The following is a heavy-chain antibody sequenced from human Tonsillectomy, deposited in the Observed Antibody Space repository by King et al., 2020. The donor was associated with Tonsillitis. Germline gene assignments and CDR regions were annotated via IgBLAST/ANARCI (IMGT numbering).Heavy chain of an antibody. CDR1: GFTFSDYG. Sequence: VQLVESGGGVVQPGRSLKISCAASGFTFSDYGMHWVHQAPGKGLEWVAVISYDGSDKYYADSVKGRFTISRDNSKNTLYLQMNSLRGGDTAVYYCAKDGGCDFRSDYWSSYSYYGMDVWGQGTTVTVSS. CDR3: AKDGGCDFRSDYWSSYSYYGMDV. CDR2: ISYDGSDK. D-gene: IGHD3-3*01. J-gene: IGHJ6*02. V-gene: IGHV3-30*18.